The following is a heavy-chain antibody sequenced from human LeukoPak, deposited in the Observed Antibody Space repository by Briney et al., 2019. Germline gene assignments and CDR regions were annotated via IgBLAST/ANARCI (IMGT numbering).Heavy chain of an antibody. CDR1: GYTFTSYG. J-gene: IGHJ6*03. Sequence: ASVKVSCKASGYTFTSYGISWVRQAPGQGLEWMGWISAYNGNTIYAQKLQGRVTTTTDTSTSTAYMELRSLRSDDTAVYYCARGDGWGVYYYYMDVWGKGTTVTVSS. V-gene: IGHV1-18*01. D-gene: IGHD5-24*01. CDR2: ISAYNGNT. CDR3: ARGDGWGVYYYYMDV.